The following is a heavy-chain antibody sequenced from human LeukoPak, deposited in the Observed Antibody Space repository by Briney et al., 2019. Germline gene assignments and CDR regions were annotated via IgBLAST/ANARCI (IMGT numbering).Heavy chain of an antibody. CDR2: INPSGGST. CDR1: GYTFTIYY. CDR3: ARGDYYDSSGSSGDYFDY. Sequence: ASVKVSCKASGYTFTIYYIHWVRQAPGQGLEWMGIINPSGGSTSYAQKFQGRVTMTRDTSTSTVYMELSSLRSEDTAVYYCARGDYYDSSGSSGDYFDYWGQGTLVTVSS. V-gene: IGHV1-46*01. D-gene: IGHD3-22*01. J-gene: IGHJ4*02.